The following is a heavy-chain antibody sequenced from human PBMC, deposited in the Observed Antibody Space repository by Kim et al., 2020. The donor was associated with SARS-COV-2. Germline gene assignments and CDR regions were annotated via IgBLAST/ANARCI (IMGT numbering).Heavy chain of an antibody. CDR1: GFSLSYYS. D-gene: IGHD3-3*01. CDR2: ISQDGNTK. Sequence: GGSLRLSCAVSGFSLSYYSMHWVRQAPGKGLEWVAVISQDGNTKYYADSVKGRFALSRDTSKNTLDLQMDSLTVEDTAVYYCASKIFLGYWGPGTLVTVS. J-gene: IGHJ4*02. V-gene: IGHV3-30*09. CDR3: ASKIFLGY.